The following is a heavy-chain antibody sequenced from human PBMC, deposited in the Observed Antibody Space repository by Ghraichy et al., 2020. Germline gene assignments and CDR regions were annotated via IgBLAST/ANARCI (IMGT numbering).Heavy chain of an antibody. CDR3: AKAYCSGGSCYHDY. CDR2: IYYSGNT. CDR1: GGSISSYY. J-gene: IGHJ4*02. Sequence: SETLSLTCTVSGGSISSYYWSWIRQPPGKGLEWIGYIYYSGNTNYNPSLKSRVTISIDTSKNQFSLKLSSVTAADTAVYFCAKAYCSGGSCYHDYWGQGTLVTVSS. D-gene: IGHD2-15*01. V-gene: IGHV4-59*01.